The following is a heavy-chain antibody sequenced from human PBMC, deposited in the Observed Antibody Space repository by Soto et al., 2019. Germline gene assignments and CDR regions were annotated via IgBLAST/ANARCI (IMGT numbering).Heavy chain of an antibody. J-gene: IGHJ6*02. CDR2: IYSGGST. V-gene: IGHV3-53*01. CDR3: AREGGGYDSSGYYYGMDV. CDR1: GFTVSSNY. D-gene: IGHD3-22*01. Sequence: PGGSLRLSCAASGFTVSSNYMSWVRQAPGKGLEWVSVIYSGGSTYYADSVKGRFTISRDNSKNTLYLQMNSLRAEDTAVYYCAREGGGYDSSGYYYGMDVWGQGTTVTVSS.